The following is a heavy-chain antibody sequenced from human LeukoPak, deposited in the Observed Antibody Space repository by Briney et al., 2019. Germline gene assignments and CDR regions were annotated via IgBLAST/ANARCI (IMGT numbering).Heavy chain of an antibody. D-gene: IGHD5-24*01. CDR3: AKDDAWLQYEN. CDR2: ISPNGGIT. CDR1: AFSFSSYS. V-gene: IGHV3-23*01. Sequence: GGSLRLSCAASAFSFSSYSMNWVRQAPGKGLEWVSGISPNGGITYYADSVKGRFTISRDNSRNTVSLQMNYLRDEDTAIYYCAKDDAWLQYENWGQGILVTVSS. J-gene: IGHJ4*02.